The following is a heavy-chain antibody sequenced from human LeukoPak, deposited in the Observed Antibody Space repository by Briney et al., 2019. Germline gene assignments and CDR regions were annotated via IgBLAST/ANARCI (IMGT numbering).Heavy chain of an antibody. CDR2: IYYSGST. D-gene: IGHD2-21*02. V-gene: IGHV4-61*01. J-gene: IGHJ6*02. CDR1: GGSVGSDYYY. Sequence: SETLSLTCTVSGGSVGSDYYYWSWIRQSPGKGLEWIGYIYYSGSTSYNPSLKSRVTISVDTSKNQLSLKLSSVTAADTAVYYCARDRVVVTAYYGMDVWGQGTTVTVSS. CDR3: ARDRVVVTAYYGMDV.